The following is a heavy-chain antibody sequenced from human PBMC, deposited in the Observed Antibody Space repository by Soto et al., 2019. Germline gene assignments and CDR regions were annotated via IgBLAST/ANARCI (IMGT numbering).Heavy chain of an antibody. CDR1: GYTFTSYG. CDR3: ARSWEQWLVWWSEGAEI. J-gene: IGHJ4*02. CDR2: ISAYNGNT. D-gene: IGHD6-19*01. V-gene: IGHV1-18*01. Sequence: QVQLVQSGAEVKKPGASVKVSCKASGYTFTSYGISWVRQAPGQGLEWMGWISAYNGNTNYAQKLQGRVTMTTDTATSTAYMELRSLRSDDTAVYYCARSWEQWLVWWSEGAEIWGQGTLVTVSS.